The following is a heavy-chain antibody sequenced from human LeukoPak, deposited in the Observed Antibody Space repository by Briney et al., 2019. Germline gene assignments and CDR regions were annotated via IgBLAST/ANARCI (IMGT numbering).Heavy chain of an antibody. V-gene: IGHV3-33*01. J-gene: IGHJ4*02. CDR3: ARGSYYYGSGSYFSGY. D-gene: IGHD3-10*01. CDR1: GFTFSSYG. Sequence: GRSLRLSCAASGFTFSSYGMHWVRQAPGKGLEWEAVIWYDGSNKYYADSVKGRFTISRDNSKNTLYLQMNSLRAEDTAVYYCARGSYYYGSGSYFSGYWGQGTLVTVSS. CDR2: IWYDGSNK.